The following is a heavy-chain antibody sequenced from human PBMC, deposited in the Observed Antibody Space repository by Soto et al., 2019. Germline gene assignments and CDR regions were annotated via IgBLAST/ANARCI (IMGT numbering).Heavy chain of an antibody. CDR1: GFIFNTYW. J-gene: IGHJ5*02. Sequence: EVQVVESGGGLVQPGGSLRLSCAASGFIFNTYWMHWVRQAPGTGLVWISRINSDGSIADYADYVRGRITFSRDNTKNTVYLQMNSLRVEDTAVYYCARAKASVTSALDPWGQGTLVTVSA. V-gene: IGHV3-74*01. D-gene: IGHD4-17*01. CDR2: INSDGSIA. CDR3: ARAKASVTSALDP.